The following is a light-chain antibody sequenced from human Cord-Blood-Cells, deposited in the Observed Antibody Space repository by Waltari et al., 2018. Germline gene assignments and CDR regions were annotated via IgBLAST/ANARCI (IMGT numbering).Light chain of an antibody. J-gene: IGLJ3*02. Sequence: QSALTQPASVSGSPGQSITIPCPGTSSDVGGYNYVSWYQQHPGKAPELMIYDVSKRPSGVSNRFSGSKSGNTASLTISGLQAEDEADYYCSSYTSSSTRVFGGGTKLTVL. CDR3: SSYTSSSTRV. V-gene: IGLV2-14*01. CDR1: SSDVGGYNY. CDR2: DVS.